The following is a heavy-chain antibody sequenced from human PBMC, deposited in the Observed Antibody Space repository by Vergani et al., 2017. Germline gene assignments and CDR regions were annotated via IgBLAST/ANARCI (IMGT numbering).Heavy chain of an antibody. V-gene: IGHV3-23*01. J-gene: IGHJ6*02. D-gene: IGHD3-3*01. CDR2: ISGSGGST. CDR1: GFTFSSYA. Sequence: EVQLLESGGGLVQPGGSLRLSCAASGFTFSSYAMSWVRQAPGKGLEWVSAISGSGGSTYYADSVKGRFTISRDNSKNTLYLQMNSLRAEDTAVYYCAKIQGYDVWSGYYISPYYYYGMDVWGQGTTVTVSS. CDR3: AKIQGYDVWSGYYISPYYYYGMDV.